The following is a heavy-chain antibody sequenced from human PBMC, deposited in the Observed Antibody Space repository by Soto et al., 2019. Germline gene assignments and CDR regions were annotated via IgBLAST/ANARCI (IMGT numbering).Heavy chain of an antibody. CDR3: ARDRGDPAYDFWSGSSPMDV. CDR2: IYYSGST. D-gene: IGHD3-3*01. V-gene: IGHV4-59*01. J-gene: IGHJ6*03. CDR1: GGSISSYY. Sequence: SETLSLTCTVSGGSISSYYWSWIRQPPGKGLEWIGYIYYSGSTNYNPSLKSRVTISVDTSKNQFSLKLSSVTAADTAVYYCARDRGDPAYDFWSGSSPMDVWGKGTTVTVSS.